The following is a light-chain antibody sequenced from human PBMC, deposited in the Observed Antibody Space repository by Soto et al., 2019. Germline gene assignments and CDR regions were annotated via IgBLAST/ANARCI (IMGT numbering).Light chain of an antibody. V-gene: IGLV2-18*02. CDR3: GTWDSSLSSGV. J-gene: IGLJ3*02. Sequence: QSALTQPPSVSGSPGQSVTISCTGTSTDFVSYNRVSWYQQPPGTAPKLMIYEVSKRPSGVPDRFSGSKSGNTASLTISGLQAADEADYYCGTWDSSLSSGVFGGGTKLTVL. CDR1: STDFVSYNR. CDR2: EVS.